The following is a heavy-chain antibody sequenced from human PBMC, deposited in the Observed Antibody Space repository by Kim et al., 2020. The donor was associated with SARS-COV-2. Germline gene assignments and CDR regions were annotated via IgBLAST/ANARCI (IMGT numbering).Heavy chain of an antibody. CDR1: GGSFSGYY. Sequence: SETLSLTCAVYGGSFSGYYWSWIRQPPGQGLEWNGEINHSGSTNYNPSLTSRVTISVDTSKNQFSLRLSPVTAADPAVYYCVGGHRITMVRGVIRPFGMDVWGQGTTVTVSS. J-gene: IGHJ6*02. CDR3: VGGHRITMVRGVIRPFGMDV. V-gene: IGHV4-34*01. CDR2: INHSGST. D-gene: IGHD3-10*01.